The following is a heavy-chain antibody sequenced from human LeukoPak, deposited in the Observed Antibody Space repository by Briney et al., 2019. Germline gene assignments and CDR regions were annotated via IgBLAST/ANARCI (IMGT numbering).Heavy chain of an antibody. V-gene: IGHV1-2*07. CDR2: LNPINGDT. J-gene: IGHJ4*02. Sequence: ASVKVSCKASGYTFNENYIHWVRQAPGQGLEWMGSLNPINGDTKYAHPFNGRVTMTMDTSISTAYLELNSLQSDDTAIYYCARTDNRYDSRLLFNWGQGTQITVSS. D-gene: IGHD3-22*01. CDR1: GYTFNENY. CDR3: ARTDNRYDSRLLFN.